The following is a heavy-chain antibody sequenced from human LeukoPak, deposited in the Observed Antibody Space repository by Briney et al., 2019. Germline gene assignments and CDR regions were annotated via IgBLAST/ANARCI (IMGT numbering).Heavy chain of an antibody. CDR1: GGTFSSYA. J-gene: IGHJ5*02. CDR3: ARDPPNYYGSGSYHNWFDP. D-gene: IGHD3-10*01. V-gene: IGHV1-69*06. CDR2: IIPIFGTA. Sequence: SVEVSCKASGGTFSSYAISWVRQAPGQGLEWMGGIIPIFGTANYAQKFQGRVTITADKSTSTAYTELSSLRSEDTAVYYCARDPPNYYGSGSYHNWFDPWGQGTLVTVSS.